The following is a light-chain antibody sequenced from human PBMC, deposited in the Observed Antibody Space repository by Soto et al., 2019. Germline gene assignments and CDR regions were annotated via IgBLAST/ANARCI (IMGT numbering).Light chain of an antibody. CDR3: SSYTSTSTWV. J-gene: IGLJ3*02. Sequence: QSALTQPASVSGSPGQSITISCTGTSSDVGGYKYVSWYQQHPGKAPKLMIYEVSNRPSGVSNPFSGSKSGNTASLTISGLQAEDEADYYCSSYTSTSTWVFGGGTQLTVL. V-gene: IGLV2-14*01. CDR2: EVS. CDR1: SSDVGGYKY.